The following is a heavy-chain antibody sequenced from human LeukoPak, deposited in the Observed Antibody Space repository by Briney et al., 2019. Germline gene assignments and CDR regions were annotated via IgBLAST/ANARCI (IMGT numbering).Heavy chain of an antibody. CDR3: ARQVDTTMALPDY. D-gene: IGHD5-18*01. CDR1: GYTFTSYG. V-gene: IGHV1-18*01. CDR2: LSTYCYNT. Sequence: AAVEVSCKTSGYTFTSYGVSWVRQAPGQRLEWMGWLSTYCYNTYFAPKFRGRVTLTKDTSTSTVYMELRNLRSDDSAIYYGARQVDTTMALPDYWGQGTLVTVSS. J-gene: IGHJ4*02.